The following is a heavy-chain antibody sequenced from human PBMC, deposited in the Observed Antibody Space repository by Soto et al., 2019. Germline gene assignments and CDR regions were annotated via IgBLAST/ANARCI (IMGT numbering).Heavy chain of an antibody. J-gene: IGHJ6*02. CDR3: AKVGYSSSSCGMDV. CDR1: GFTFSSYA. D-gene: IGHD6-13*01. Sequence: EVQLLESGGGLVQPGGSLRLSCAASGFTFSSYAMSWVRQAPGKGLEWVSAISGSGGSTYYADSVKGRFTISRDNSKNTLYLQMTSLRAEDTAVYYCAKVGYSSSSCGMDVWGQGTTVSVSS. V-gene: IGHV3-23*01. CDR2: ISGSGGST.